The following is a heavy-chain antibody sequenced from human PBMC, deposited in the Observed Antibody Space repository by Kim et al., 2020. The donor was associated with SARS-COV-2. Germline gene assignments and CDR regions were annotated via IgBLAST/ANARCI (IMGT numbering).Heavy chain of an antibody. D-gene: IGHD6-19*01. V-gene: IGHV4-34*01. Sequence: SETLSLTCAVYGGSFSGYYWSWIRQPPGKGLEWIGEINHSGSTNYNPSLKSRVTISVDTSKNQFSLKLSSVTAADTAVYYCARGGSTQQWLVPKPDFDYWGQGTLVTVSS. CDR2: INHSGST. CDR1: GGSFSGYY. CDR3: ARGGSTQQWLVPKPDFDY. J-gene: IGHJ4*02.